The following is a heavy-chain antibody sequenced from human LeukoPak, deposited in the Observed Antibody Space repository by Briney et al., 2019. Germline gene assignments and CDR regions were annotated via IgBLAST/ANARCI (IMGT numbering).Heavy chain of an antibody. CDR2: ISGSGGST. CDR3: AKVLDDYVWGNYRYTYYFDY. V-gene: IGHV3-23*01. CDR1: GFTLSSYG. D-gene: IGHD3-16*02. Sequence: GGSLRLSCAASGFTLSSYGMSWVRQAPGKGLEWVSAISGSGGSTYYADSVKGRFTMSRDNSKNTLYLQMNSLRAEDTAVYYCAKVLDDYVWGNYRYTYYFDYWGQGALVTVSS. J-gene: IGHJ4*02.